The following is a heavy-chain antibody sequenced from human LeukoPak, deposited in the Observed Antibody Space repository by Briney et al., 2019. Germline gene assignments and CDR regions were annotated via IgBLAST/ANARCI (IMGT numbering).Heavy chain of an antibody. CDR2: INPNSGGT. CDR3: ARAEAYCSGGSCYSRDWFDP. V-gene: IGHV1-2*02. J-gene: IGHJ5*02. D-gene: IGHD2-15*01. Sequence: ASVKVSCKASGYTFTGYYMHWVRQAPGQGLEWMGWINPNSGGTNYAQKFQGRVTMTTDTSTSTAYMELRSLRSDDTAVYYCARAEAYCSGGSCYSRDWFDPWGQGTLVTVSS. CDR1: GYTFTGYY.